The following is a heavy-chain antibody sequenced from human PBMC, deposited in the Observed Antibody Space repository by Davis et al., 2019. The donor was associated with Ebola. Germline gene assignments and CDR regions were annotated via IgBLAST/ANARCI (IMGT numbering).Heavy chain of an antibody. Sequence: GESLKISCAASGFTFSSYAMSWVRQAPGKGLEWVAVIWYDGSNKYYADSVKGRFTISRDNSKNTLYLQMNSLRAEDTAVYYCARDSTTVTTWYYGMDVWGQGTTVTVSS. J-gene: IGHJ6*02. CDR3: ARDSTTVTTWYYGMDV. D-gene: IGHD4-17*01. CDR2: IWYDGSNK. V-gene: IGHV3-33*08. CDR1: GFTFSSYA.